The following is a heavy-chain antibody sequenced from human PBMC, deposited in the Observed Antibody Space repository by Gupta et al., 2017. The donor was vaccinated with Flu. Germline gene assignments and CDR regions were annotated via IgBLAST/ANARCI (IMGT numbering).Heavy chain of an antibody. CDR3: ARQDIAAAPWYFDL. CDR1: GGSISSYY. CDR2: IYYSGST. V-gene: IGHV4-59*01. Sequence: QVQLQESGPGLVKPSETLSLTCTVSGGSISSYYWSWIRQPPGKGLEWIGYIYYSGSTNYNPSLKSRVTISVDTSKNQFSLKLSSVTAADTAVYYCARQDIAAAPWYFDLWGRGTLVTVSS. D-gene: IGHD6-13*01. J-gene: IGHJ2*01.